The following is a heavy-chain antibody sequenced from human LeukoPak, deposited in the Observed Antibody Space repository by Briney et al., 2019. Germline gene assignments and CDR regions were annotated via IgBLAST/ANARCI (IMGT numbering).Heavy chain of an antibody. D-gene: IGHD6-19*01. CDR2: ISSSGSTI. CDR3: ARDRSPYSSGPKGY. V-gene: IGHV3-48*03. CDR1: GFTFSSYE. J-gene: IGHJ4*02. Sequence: PGGSLRVSCAASGFTFSSYEMNWVRQAPGKGLEWVSYISSSGSTIYYADSVKGRFTISRDNSKNTLYLQMNSLRAEDTAVYYCARDRSPYSSGPKGYWGQGTLVTVSS.